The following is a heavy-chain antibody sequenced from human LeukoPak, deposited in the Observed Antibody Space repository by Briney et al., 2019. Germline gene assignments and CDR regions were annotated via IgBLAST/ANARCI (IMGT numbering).Heavy chain of an antibody. J-gene: IGHJ4*02. CDR3: ARDRDSSRARYFDY. Sequence: GGSLRLSCAASGFTFSSYGIHWVRQAPGKGLEWVAVISYDGSNKYYADSVKGRFTISRDNSKNTLYLQMNSLRAEDTAVYYCARDRDSSRARYFDYWGQGTLVTVSS. CDR1: GFTFSSYG. CDR2: ISYDGSNK. V-gene: IGHV3-30*19. D-gene: IGHD3-22*01.